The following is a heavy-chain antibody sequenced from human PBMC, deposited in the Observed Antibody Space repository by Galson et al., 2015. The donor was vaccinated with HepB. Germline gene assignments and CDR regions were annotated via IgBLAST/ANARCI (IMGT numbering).Heavy chain of an antibody. D-gene: IGHD3-22*01. CDR1: GYTFTGYY. V-gene: IGHV1-2*06. CDR3: ARVTPDTMIVPGGNYFDY. CDR2: INPNSGGT. J-gene: IGHJ4*02. Sequence: SVKVSCKASGYTFTGYYMHWVRQAPGQGLEWMGRINPNSGGTNYAQKFQGRVTMTRDTSISTAYMELSRLRSDDTAVYYCARVTPDTMIVPGGNYFDYWGQGTLVTVSS.